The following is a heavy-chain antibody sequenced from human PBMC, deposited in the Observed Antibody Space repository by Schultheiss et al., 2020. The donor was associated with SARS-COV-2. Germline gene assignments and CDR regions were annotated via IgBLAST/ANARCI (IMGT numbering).Heavy chain of an antibody. CDR1: AGSISRSSYY. V-gene: IGHV4-39*07. CDR2: INRGGST. J-gene: IGHJ5*02. CDR3: ARGQVDVNMMLVVIGFANWFDP. D-gene: IGHD3-22*01. Sequence: SETLSLTCTVSAGSISRSSYYWGWIRQPPGKGLEWIGEINRGGSTTYNPSLKGRVSISLDMSKNQFSLKLSSVTAADTAVYYCARGQVDVNMMLVVIGFANWFDPWGQGTLVTVSS.